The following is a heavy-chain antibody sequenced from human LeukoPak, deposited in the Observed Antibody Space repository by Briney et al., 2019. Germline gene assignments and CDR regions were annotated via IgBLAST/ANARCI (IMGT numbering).Heavy chain of an antibody. J-gene: IGHJ6*02. Sequence: GASVKVSCKASGYTFTSYDINWVRQATGQGLEWMGWMNPNSGNTGYAQKFQGRVTMTRNTSISTAYMELSSLRSEDTAVYYCARSSGYSSSWGSYYYYYYGMDVWGQGTTVTVSS. CDR2: MNPNSGNT. CDR1: GYTFTSYD. CDR3: ARSSGYSSSWGSYYYYYYGMDV. V-gene: IGHV1-8*01. D-gene: IGHD6-13*01.